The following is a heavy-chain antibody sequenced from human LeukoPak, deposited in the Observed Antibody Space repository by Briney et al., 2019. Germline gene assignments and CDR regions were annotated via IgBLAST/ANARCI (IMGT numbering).Heavy chain of an antibody. CDR1: GYTFTSYD. CDR2: MNPNSGNT. V-gene: IGHV1-8*01. J-gene: IGHJ6*02. D-gene: IGHD3-22*01. CDR3: AREADSTIHYYDSSGYYGMDV. Sequence: APVKVSCKASGYTFTSYDINWVRQATGQGLEWMGWMNPNSGNTGYAQKLQGRVTMTTDTSTSTAYMELRSLRSDDTAVYYCAREADSTIHYYDSSGYYGMDVWGQGTTVTVSS.